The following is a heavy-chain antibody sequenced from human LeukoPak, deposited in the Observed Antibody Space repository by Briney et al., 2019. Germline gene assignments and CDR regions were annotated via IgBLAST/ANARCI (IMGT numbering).Heavy chain of an antibody. D-gene: IGHD3-10*01. CDR2: INPSGGSA. Sequence: ASVKVSCNTSGYTFASYYIHWVRQAPGQGPEWMGIINPSGGSAGYAQNFQGRVTMTRDTSTSTVYMELSSLRSEDTVVYYCARGMVRGVIRGSFDYWGQGTPVTVSS. CDR3: ARGMVRGVIRGSFDY. CDR1: GYTFASYY. J-gene: IGHJ4*02. V-gene: IGHV1-46*01.